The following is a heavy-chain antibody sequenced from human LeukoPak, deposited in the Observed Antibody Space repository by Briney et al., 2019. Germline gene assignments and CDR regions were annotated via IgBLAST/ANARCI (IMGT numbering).Heavy chain of an antibody. D-gene: IGHD3-10*01. J-gene: IGHJ4*02. CDR2: INHSGST. V-gene: IGHV4-34*01. CDR1: GGSFSGYY. CDR3: ARVPGSGIFDY. Sequence: SETLSLTCAVYGGSFSGYYWSWIRQPPGKGLEWIGEINHSGSTNYNPSLKSRVTISVDTSKNQFSLKLSSVTAEDTAVYYCARVPGSGIFDYWGQGTLVTVSS.